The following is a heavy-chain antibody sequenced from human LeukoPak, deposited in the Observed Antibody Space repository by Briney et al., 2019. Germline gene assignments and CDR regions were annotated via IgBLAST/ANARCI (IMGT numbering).Heavy chain of an antibody. CDR2: IYYSGST. CDR3: AREYGSGSYYNYYFYGFDV. CDR1: GGSISSSSYY. V-gene: IGHV4-39*07. Sequence: SETLSLTCTVSGGSISSSSYYWGWICQPPGKGLEWIGSIYYSGSTYYNPSLKSRVTISVDTSKNQFSLKLTSVTSEDTAVYYCAREYGSGSYYNYYFYGFDVWGQGTTVTVSS. J-gene: IGHJ6*02. D-gene: IGHD3-10*01.